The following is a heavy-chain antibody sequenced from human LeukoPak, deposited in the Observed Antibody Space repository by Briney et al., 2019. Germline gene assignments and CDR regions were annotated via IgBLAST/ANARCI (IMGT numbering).Heavy chain of an antibody. J-gene: IGHJ4*02. CDR2: IYYSGST. D-gene: IGHD6-13*01. CDR3: ARFTAAGPYYFDY. Sequence: SETLSLTCTVSGGSISSYYWSWIRQPPGKGLEWIGYIYYSGSTNYNPSLKSRVTISVDTSKNQFSLKLSSVTAADTAVYYCARFTAAGPYYFDYWGQATLVTVSS. V-gene: IGHV4-59*01. CDR1: GGSISSYY.